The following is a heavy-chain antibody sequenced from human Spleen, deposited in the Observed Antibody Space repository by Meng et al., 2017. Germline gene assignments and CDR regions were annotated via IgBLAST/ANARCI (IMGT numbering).Heavy chain of an antibody. CDR1: GFSFTDAW. J-gene: IGHJ4*02. CDR2: IKSNSDGGTT. D-gene: IGHD2-15*01. V-gene: IGHV3-15*01. CDR3: ASYCSGGSCYDRFFDY. Sequence: GESLKISCVASGFSFTDAWMSWVRQAPGKGLEWVGRIKSNSDGGTTDYAAPVKGRFTISRDNAKNSLYLQMNSLRAEDTAVYYCASYCSGGSCYDRFFDYWGQGTLVTVSS.